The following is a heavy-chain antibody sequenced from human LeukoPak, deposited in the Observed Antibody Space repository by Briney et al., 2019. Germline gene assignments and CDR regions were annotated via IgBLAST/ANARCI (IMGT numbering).Heavy chain of an antibody. J-gene: IGHJ4*02. CDR2: IKQDGSEK. Sequence: GGSLRLSCAASGFTFSSYWMSWVRQAPGKGLEWVANIKQDGSEKYYVDSVKGRFTISRDNAKNSLYLQMNSLRVEDTAVYYCARMYYCGSGSYYNLDYWGQGTLVTVSS. CDR1: GFTFSSYW. CDR3: ARMYYCGSGSYYNLDY. D-gene: IGHD3-10*01. V-gene: IGHV3-7*01.